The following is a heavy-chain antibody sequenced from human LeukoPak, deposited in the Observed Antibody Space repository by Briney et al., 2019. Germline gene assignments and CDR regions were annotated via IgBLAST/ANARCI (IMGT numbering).Heavy chain of an antibody. CDR2: IYYSGST. CDR1: GDSISSSSYY. V-gene: IGHV4-39*01. J-gene: IGHJ4*02. Sequence: KSSGTPSLTCTVPGDSISSSSYYCGCIRQPRGKGLGCNGSIYYSGSTYYSPSPKSRVTISVDTCKNQFSLKLSSVTAADTAVYYCARQRYHLLWGIFDYWGQGTLVTVSS. D-gene: IGHD2-2*01. CDR3: ARQRYHLLWGIFDY.